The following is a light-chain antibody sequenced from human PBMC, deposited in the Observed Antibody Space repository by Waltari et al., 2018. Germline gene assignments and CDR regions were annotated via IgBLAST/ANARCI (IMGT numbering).Light chain of an antibody. CDR2: GAS. J-gene: IGKJ5*01. CDR1: QSLTSSY. CDR3: QQYVNSPLT. Sequence: EIVLTQSPGTLSLSPGERATLSCRASQSLTSSYLAWYQQEPVQAPRLLIYGASRRATGIPDRFSGSGSGTDFTLTISRLEPEDSAVYYCQQYVNSPLTFGQGTRLEIK. V-gene: IGKV3-20*01.